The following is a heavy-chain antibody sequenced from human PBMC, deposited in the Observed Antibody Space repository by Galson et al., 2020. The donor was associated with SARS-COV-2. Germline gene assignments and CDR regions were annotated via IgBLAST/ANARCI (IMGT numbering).Heavy chain of an antibody. V-gene: IGHV3-30-3*01. CDR3: ATQDGVGGVRYYYYYGMDV. CDR2: ISYDGSNK. Sequence: TGGSLRLSCAASGFTFSSYAMHWVRQAPGKGLEWVAVISYDGSNKYYADSVKGRFTISRDNSKNTLYLQMNSLRDEDTAVYYCATQDGVGGVRYYYYYGMDVWGQGTTVTVFS. D-gene: IGHD1-26*01. CDR1: GFTFSSYA. J-gene: IGHJ6*02.